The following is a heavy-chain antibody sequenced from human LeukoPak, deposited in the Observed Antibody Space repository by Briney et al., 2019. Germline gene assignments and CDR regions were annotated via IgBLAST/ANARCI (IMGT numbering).Heavy chain of an antibody. CDR1: GYTFTSYY. CDR3: ARDLPRYDSSGYYYDSTFDY. D-gene: IGHD3-22*01. V-gene: IGHV1-46*01. CDR2: INPSGGST. Sequence: GASVKVSCKASGYTFTSYYMHWVRQAPGQGLEWMGIINPSGGSTSYAQKFQGRVTMTRDVSTSTVYMELSSLRSEDTAVYYCARDLPRYDSSGYYYDSTFDYWGQRTLVTVSS. J-gene: IGHJ4*02.